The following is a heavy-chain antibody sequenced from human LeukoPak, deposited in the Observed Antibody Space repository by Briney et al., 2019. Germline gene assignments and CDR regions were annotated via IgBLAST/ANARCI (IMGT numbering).Heavy chain of an antibody. V-gene: IGHV1-3*01. CDR3: ARSGYSYGLFDY. D-gene: IGHD5-18*01. CDR2: INAGNGNT. J-gene: IGHJ4*02. CDR1: GYTFTSYA. Sequence: ASVKVSCKASGYTFTSYAMHWVRQAPGQRLEGMGWINAGNGNTKYSQKFQGRVTITRDTSASTAYMELSSLRSEDTAVYYCARSGYSYGLFDYWGQGTLVTVSS.